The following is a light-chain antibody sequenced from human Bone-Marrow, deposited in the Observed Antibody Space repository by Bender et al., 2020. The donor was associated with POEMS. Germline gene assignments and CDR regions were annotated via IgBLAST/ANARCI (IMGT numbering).Light chain of an antibody. CDR1: KLGDKF. CDR2: QDS. Sequence: SSELTQPPSVSVSPGQTATITCSGDKLGDKFTCWYQQKPGQSPVLLIYQDSKRPSGISERFSGSSSGNTATLTISGTQAMDEADYYCQAWDSSAGVVFGGGTKLTVL. J-gene: IGLJ2*01. V-gene: IGLV3-1*01. CDR3: QAWDSSAGVV.